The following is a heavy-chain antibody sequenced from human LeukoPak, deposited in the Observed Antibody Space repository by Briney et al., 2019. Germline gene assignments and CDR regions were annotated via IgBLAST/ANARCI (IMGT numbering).Heavy chain of an antibody. Sequence: PGGSLRLSCAASGFTFSSYAMSWVRQAPGKGLEWVSAISGSGGSTYYADSVKGRFTISRDNSKNTLYLQMNSPRAEDTAVYYCAKDLFYYYDSSGYYDYFQHWGQGTLVTVSS. J-gene: IGHJ1*01. CDR3: AKDLFYYYDSSGYYDYFQH. D-gene: IGHD3-22*01. V-gene: IGHV3-23*01. CDR1: GFTFSSYA. CDR2: ISGSGGST.